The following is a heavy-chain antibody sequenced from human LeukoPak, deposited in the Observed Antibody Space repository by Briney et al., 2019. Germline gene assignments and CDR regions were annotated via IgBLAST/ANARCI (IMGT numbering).Heavy chain of an antibody. Sequence: ASVKVSCKASGYTFTTYGVSWVRQAPGQGLEWMGWISAYTGSTNYAQKLQGRVTMTTDTSTSTAYMELRSLRSDDTAVYYCARGQSGSYLSPSDYWGQGTLVTVSS. CDR3: ARGQSGSYLSPSDY. CDR2: ISAYTGST. V-gene: IGHV1-18*01. CDR1: GYTFTTYG. D-gene: IGHD1-26*01. J-gene: IGHJ4*02.